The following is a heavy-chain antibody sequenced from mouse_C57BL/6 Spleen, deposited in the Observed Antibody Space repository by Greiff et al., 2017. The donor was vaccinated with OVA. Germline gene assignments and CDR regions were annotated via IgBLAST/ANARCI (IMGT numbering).Heavy chain of an antibody. V-gene: IGHV1-55*01. Sequence: VQLQQPGAELVKPGASVKMSCKASGYTFTSYWITWVKQRPGQGLEWIGDIYPGSGSTNYNEKFKSKATLTVDTSSSTAYMQLSSLTSEDSAVYYCARAHGYPYDFDYWGQGTTLTVSS. CDR3: ARAHGYPYDFDY. J-gene: IGHJ2*01. CDR1: GYTFTSYW. D-gene: IGHD2-2*01. CDR2: IYPGSGST.